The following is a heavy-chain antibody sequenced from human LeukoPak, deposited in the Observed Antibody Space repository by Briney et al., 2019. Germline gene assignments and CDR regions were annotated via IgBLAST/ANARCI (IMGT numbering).Heavy chain of an antibody. Sequence: GTSLRLSCAASGLTFIIYTMHWVRQAPGKGLEWVAVMTYDGTETHYADSVKGRFTISRDNSKNTLFLHMNSLRPEDTAVYYCATDYAEDYWGQGTLVTVSS. J-gene: IGHJ4*02. CDR1: GLTFIIYT. CDR3: ATDYAEDY. CDR2: MTYDGTET. V-gene: IGHV3-30*04. D-gene: IGHD4-17*01.